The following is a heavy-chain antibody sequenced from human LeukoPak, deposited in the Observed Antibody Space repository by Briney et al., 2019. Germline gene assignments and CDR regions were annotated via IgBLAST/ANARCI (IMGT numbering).Heavy chain of an antibody. CDR3: ARRAVAGRNYYYYMDV. CDR2: INPNSGGT. Sequence: GASVKVSCKASGYTLTGYYMHWVRQAPGQGLEWMGWINPNSGGTNYAQKFQGRVTMTRDTSISTAYMELSRLRSDDTAVYYCARRAVAGRNYYYYMDVWGKGTTVTVSS. V-gene: IGHV1-2*02. CDR1: GYTLTGYY. D-gene: IGHD6-19*01. J-gene: IGHJ6*03.